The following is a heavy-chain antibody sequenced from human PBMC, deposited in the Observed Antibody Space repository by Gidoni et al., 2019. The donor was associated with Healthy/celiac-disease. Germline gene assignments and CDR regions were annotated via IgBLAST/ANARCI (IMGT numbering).Heavy chain of an antibody. J-gene: IGHJ3*02. CDR1: GCSLSRYY. D-gene: IGHD5-12*01. V-gene: IGHV4-59*01. CDR2: IYYSGST. CDR3: AREGSEMATPDAFDI. Sequence: QVQLQESVPGLVKPSETLSLTCTVSGCSLSRYYWSWIRQPPGKGLEWIGYIYYSGSTNYNPSLKSRVIISVDTSKNQFSLKLSSVTAADTAVYYCAREGSEMATPDAFDIWGQGTMVTVSS.